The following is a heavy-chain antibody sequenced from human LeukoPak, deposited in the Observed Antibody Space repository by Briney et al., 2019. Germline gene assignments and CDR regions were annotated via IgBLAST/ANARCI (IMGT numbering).Heavy chain of an antibody. V-gene: IGHV4-34*01. Sequence: SETLSLTCAVYGGSFSGYYWSWIRQPPGKGLEWIGEINHSGSTNYNPSLKSRVTISVDTSKNQFSLKLSSVTAADTAVYYCASLTMIVVPWGQGTLVTVSS. CDR3: ASLTMIVVP. J-gene: IGHJ4*02. CDR2: INHSGST. D-gene: IGHD3-22*01. CDR1: GGSFSGYY.